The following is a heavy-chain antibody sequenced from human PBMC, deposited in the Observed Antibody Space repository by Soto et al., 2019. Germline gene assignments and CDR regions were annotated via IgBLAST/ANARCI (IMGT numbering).Heavy chain of an antibody. J-gene: IGHJ4*02. CDR3: ARVKKKYRTTSGVDFDS. CDR1: GFTFGEDT. D-gene: IGHD5-12*01. V-gene: IGHV3-43*01. Sequence: EVMLEESGGAVVQPGGSLRLSCVVSGFTFGEDTMHWVRQAPGKGLEWISLLSWDGGTTYYAESVKGRFTISRDSGTNSLFLQMDSLRPEDTALYYCARVKKKYRTTSGVDFDSWGQGTLVTVSS. CDR2: LSWDGGTT.